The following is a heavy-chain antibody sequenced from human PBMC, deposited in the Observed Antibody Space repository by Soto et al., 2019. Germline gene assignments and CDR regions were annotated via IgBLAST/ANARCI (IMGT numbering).Heavy chain of an antibody. Sequence: QAQLVQSGAEVKKPGASVKVSCKASGYSFTDFAMHWVRLASGQRLEWMGWINADKGDTKYSPKYQGRVTITRDTSATAVYMELRSLRSEDTAVYYWARGPLSGVATNWDYANWFDPRGQGSLVTVST. CDR3: ARGPLSGVATNWDYANWFDP. CDR2: INADKGDT. V-gene: IGHV1-3*01. J-gene: IGHJ5*02. CDR1: GYSFTDFA. D-gene: IGHD5-12*01.